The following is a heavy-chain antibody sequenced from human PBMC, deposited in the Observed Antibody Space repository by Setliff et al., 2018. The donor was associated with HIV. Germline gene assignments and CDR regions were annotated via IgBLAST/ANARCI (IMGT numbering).Heavy chain of an antibody. D-gene: IGHD2-2*01. CDR2: ISSTSGTI. CDR1: GLAFSSSD. V-gene: IGHV3-48*03. CDR3: VREISVDLIPMSRYHYYMDV. J-gene: IGHJ6*03. Sequence: PGESLRLSCEASGLAFSSSDMNWVRQAPGKRLEWISYISSTSGTIYYADSVKGRFTVSRDNAEDSVFLQMNSLRAEDTATYYCVREISVDLIPMSRYHYYMDVWGKGTTVTVSS.